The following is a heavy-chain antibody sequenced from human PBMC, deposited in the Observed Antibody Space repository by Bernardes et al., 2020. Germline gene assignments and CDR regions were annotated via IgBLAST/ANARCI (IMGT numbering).Heavy chain of an antibody. CDR1: GFIFSGHP. D-gene: IGHD2-8*02. V-gene: IGHV3-21*01. CDR3: VRATGGGNDWTLDY. J-gene: IGHJ4*02. CDR2: ITGDTIHI. Sequence: GGSLRLSCAASGFIFSGHPMDWVRQAPGKGLEWVASITGDTIHIRYANSMKGRFTISRDTARNTLYLQMNSLGVEETAVYYCVRATGGGNDWTLDYWGQGALVTVSS.